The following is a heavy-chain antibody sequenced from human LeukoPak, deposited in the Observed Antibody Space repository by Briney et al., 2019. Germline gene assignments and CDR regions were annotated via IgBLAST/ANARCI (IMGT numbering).Heavy chain of an antibody. J-gene: IGHJ5*02. CDR2: IYYTGST. V-gene: IGHV4-59*01. CDR1: GGSISPYY. Sequence: PSETLSLTCTVSGGSISPYYWSWIRQPPGKGLEWIGNIYYTGSTNYNPSLKSRVTISVDTSKNQFSLKLSSVTAADTALCYCVRGKLGFDPWGQGTLVTVSS. CDR3: VRGKLGFDP.